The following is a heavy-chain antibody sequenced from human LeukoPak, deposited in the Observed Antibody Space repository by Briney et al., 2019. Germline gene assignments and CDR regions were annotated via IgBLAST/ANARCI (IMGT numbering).Heavy chain of an antibody. J-gene: IGHJ4*02. CDR1: GYTFTSYG. Sequence: VASVKVSCKASGYTFTSYGISWVRQAPGQGLEWMGWISAYNGNTNYAQKLQGRVTMTTDTSTSTAYMELRSLRSDDTAVYYCARALDTYYYDISGFDYWGQGTLVTVSS. CDR2: ISAYNGNT. CDR3: ARALDTYYYDISGFDY. D-gene: IGHD3-22*01. V-gene: IGHV1-18*01.